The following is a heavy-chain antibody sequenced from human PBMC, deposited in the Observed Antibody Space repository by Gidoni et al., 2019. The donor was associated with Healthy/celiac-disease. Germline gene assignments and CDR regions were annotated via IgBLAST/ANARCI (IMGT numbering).Heavy chain of an antibody. CDR2: ISGSGGST. V-gene: IGHV3-23*01. Sequence: ELQLLESVGGLVQPGGSLRLSCAASGFPFSSYAMSWVRQAPGKGLEWVSAISGSGGSTYYADSVKGRFTISRDNSKNTLYLQMNSLRAEDTAVYYCAKDYIGSNYHDAFDIWGQGTMVTVSS. D-gene: IGHD4-4*01. CDR1: GFPFSSYA. J-gene: IGHJ3*02. CDR3: AKDYIGSNYHDAFDI.